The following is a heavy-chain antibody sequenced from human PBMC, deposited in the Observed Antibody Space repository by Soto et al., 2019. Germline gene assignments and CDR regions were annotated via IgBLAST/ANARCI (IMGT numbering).Heavy chain of an antibody. D-gene: IGHD3-3*01. Sequence: ASVKVSCKGSGYTFTGYYIHWVRQTPGQGPEWMGWISPQSGGTNYAQKYQGRVTMTRDTSISTAYMELSRLRSDDTAVYYCARVRITIFGVVTLGMDVWGQGTTVTVSS. CDR2: ISPQSGGT. CDR3: ARVRITIFGVVTLGMDV. CDR1: GYTFTGYY. V-gene: IGHV1-2*02. J-gene: IGHJ6*02.